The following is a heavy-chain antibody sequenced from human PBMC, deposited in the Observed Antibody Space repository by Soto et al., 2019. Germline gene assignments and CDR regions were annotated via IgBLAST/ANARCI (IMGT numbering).Heavy chain of an antibody. V-gene: IGHV1-8*01. CDR1: GYTFTSYD. CDR2: MNPNSGNT. CDR3: ARGGRAMVERYYYYYMYL. J-gene: IGHJ6*03. Sequence: QVQLVQSGAEVKKPGASVKVSCKASGYTFTSYDINWVRQATGQGLEWMGWMNPNSGNTGYAQKFHGRVTMTRDTSINTAYMELSSLRSEDTAVYYCARGGRAMVERYYYYYMYLWGKGTTVTVSS. D-gene: IGHD5-18*01.